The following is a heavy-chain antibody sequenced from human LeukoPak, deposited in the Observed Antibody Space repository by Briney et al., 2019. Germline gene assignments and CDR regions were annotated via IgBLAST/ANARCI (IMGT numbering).Heavy chain of an antibody. CDR1: GVTFSSYA. Sequence: GGSLRLSCAASGVTFSSYAMSWVRQAPGKELEWVSAISGSGGSTYYADSVKGRFTISRDNSQNTLYLQMNSLRAEDTAVYYCAKGGRPYSSTYFDYWGQGTLVTVSS. CDR2: ISGSGGST. V-gene: IGHV3-23*01. D-gene: IGHD6-13*01. CDR3: AKGGRPYSSTYFDY. J-gene: IGHJ4*02.